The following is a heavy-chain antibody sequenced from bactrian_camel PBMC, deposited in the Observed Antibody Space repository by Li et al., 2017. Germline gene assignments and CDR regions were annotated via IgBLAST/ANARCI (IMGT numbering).Heavy chain of an antibody. CDR2: IRTGYPYTS. Sequence: HVQLVESGGALVQPGGSLSLSCTASGLSFSLHYMTWVRQAPGKEREGVASIRTGYPYTSDYADSVKGRFTISQDNAGNTLYLQMNSLQPEDTAMYYCAAEPLPWGRCGWRYLQLSRYRGQGTQVTVS. CDR1: GLSFSLHY. CDR3: AAEPLPWGRCGWRYLQLSRY. J-gene: IGHJ4*01. D-gene: IGHD5*01. V-gene: IGHV3S1*01.